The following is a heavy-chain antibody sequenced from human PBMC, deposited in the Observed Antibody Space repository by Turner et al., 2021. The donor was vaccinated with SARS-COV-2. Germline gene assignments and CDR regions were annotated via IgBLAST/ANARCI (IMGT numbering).Heavy chain of an antibody. CDR3: AKGLGPYCSSTSCYSAAFDY. D-gene: IGHD2-2*01. V-gene: IGHV3-30*18. CDR2: ISDDGSNK. J-gene: IGHJ4*02. Sequence: QVQLVESGGGVVQPGRSLRLSCAPSGFAFSSYGMHWVRQAPGKGLEWVAVISDDGSNKYYADSVKGRFTISRDNSKNTLFLQMNSLRAEDTAVYYCAKGLGPYCSSTSCYSAAFDYWGQGTLVTVSS. CDR1: GFAFSSYG.